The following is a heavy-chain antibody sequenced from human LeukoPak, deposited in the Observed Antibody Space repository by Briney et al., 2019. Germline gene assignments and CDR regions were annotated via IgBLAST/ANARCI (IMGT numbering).Heavy chain of an antibody. CDR2: IYHSGIA. V-gene: IGHV4-30-2*01. CDR1: GGSISSGGYY. Sequence: SETLSLTCTVSGGSISSGGYYWSWIRQPPGRGLEWIGYIYHSGIAYYNPSLKSRVTMSIDTSKNQFSLKVNSVTAADTAMYYCARGCSSASCEYWGQGTLVTVSS. CDR3: ARGCSSASCEY. J-gene: IGHJ4*02. D-gene: IGHD2-2*01.